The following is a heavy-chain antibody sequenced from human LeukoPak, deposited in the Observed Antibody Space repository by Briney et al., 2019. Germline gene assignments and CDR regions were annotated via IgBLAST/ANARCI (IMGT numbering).Heavy chain of an antibody. J-gene: IGHJ3*02. CDR3: ARGHYAHAFDI. CDR1: GFTFSSYD. Sequence: PGGSLRLSCAASGFTFSSYDMHWVRQATAKGLEWVSAIGTAGDTYYPGSVKGRFTISRENAKNSLYLQMNSLRAGDTAVYYCARGHYAHAFDIWGQGTMVTVSS. V-gene: IGHV3-13*01. D-gene: IGHD3-16*01. CDR2: IGTAGDT.